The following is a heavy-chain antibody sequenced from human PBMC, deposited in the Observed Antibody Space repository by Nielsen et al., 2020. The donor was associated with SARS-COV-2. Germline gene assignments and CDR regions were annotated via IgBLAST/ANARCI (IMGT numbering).Heavy chain of an antibody. CDR1: GFTFTSSA. CDR2: IVVGSGNT. V-gene: IGHV1-58*01. Sequence: SVKVSCKASGFTFTSSAVQWVRQARGQRLEWIGWIVVGSGNTNYAQKFQGRVTMTRNTSISTAYMELSSLKSEDTAVYYCARGHGDCSGGSCYSNWFDPWGQGTLVTVSS. J-gene: IGHJ5*02. CDR3: ARGHGDCSGGSCYSNWFDP. D-gene: IGHD2-15*01.